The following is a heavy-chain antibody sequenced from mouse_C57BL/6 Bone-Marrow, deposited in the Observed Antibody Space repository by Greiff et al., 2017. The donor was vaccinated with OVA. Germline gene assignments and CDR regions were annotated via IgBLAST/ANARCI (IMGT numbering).Heavy chain of an antibody. CDR3: TYDYDEGWAMDY. J-gene: IGHJ4*01. Sequence: LQESGAELVRPGASVTLSCKASGYTFTDYEMHWVKQTPVHGLEWIGAIDPETGGTAYNQKFKGKAILTADKSSSTAYMELRSLTSEDSAVYYCTYDYDEGWAMDYWGQGTSVTVSS. V-gene: IGHV1-15*01. D-gene: IGHD2-4*01. CDR2: IDPETGGT. CDR1: GYTFTDYE.